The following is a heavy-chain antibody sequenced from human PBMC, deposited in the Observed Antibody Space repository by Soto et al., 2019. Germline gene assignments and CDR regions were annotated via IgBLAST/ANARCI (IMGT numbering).Heavy chain of an antibody. J-gene: IGHJ4*02. CDR1: GFTFSSYS. D-gene: IGHD3-16*01. CDR2: ISSSSSYI. Sequence: EVQLVESGGGLVKPGGSLRLSCAASGFTFSSYSMNWVRQAPGKGLEWVSSISSSSSYIYYADSVKGRFTISRDNAKNSLSLQMNSLRAEDTAVYYCAGGRPHPVYGGQGTLVTVSS. V-gene: IGHV3-21*01. CDR3: AGGRPHPVY.